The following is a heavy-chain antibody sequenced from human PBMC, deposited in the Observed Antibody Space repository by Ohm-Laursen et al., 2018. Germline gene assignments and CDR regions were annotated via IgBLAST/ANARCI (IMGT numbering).Heavy chain of an antibody. V-gene: IGHV3-23*01. CDR1: GFTFSSYG. J-gene: IGHJ4*02. Sequence: GSLRLSCTASGFTFSSYGMSWVRQAPGKGLEWVSAISGSGGSTNYADSVKGRFTISRDNSKNTLYLQMNSPRAEDTAVYYCAKVGRSNGDYWYFDYWGQGTLVTASS. CDR3: AKVGRSNGDYWYFDY. CDR2: ISGSGGST. D-gene: IGHD4-17*01.